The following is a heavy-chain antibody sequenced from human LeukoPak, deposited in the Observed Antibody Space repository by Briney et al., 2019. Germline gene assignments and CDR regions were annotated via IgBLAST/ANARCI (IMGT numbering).Heavy chain of an antibody. CDR1: GGSFTSNTYY. V-gene: IGHV4-61*02. CDR2: VYMSATT. Sequence: SETLSLTCTVSGGSFTSNTYYWNWLRLSAGTGLEWLGRVYMSATTDYASVPPAYHPSLKGRVTISVDTPKNRLSLNLTSVTAADTAIYYCARGFFAVALDLWGQGTMVSVSS. D-gene: IGHD3-3*01. CDR3: ARGFFAVALDL. J-gene: IGHJ3*01.